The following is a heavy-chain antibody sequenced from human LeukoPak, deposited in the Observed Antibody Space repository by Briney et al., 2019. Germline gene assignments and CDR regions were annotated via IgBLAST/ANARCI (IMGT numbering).Heavy chain of an antibody. J-gene: IGHJ6*03. V-gene: IGHV1-69*13. CDR1: GGTFSSYA. CDR3: ARVEGYYYYMGV. CDR2: IIPIFGTA. Sequence: SVKVSCKASGGTFSSYAISWVRQAPGQGLEWMGGIIPIFGTANYAQKFQGRVTITADESTSTAYMELSSLRSEDTAVYYCARVEGYYYYMGVWGKGTTVTVSS. D-gene: IGHD5-24*01.